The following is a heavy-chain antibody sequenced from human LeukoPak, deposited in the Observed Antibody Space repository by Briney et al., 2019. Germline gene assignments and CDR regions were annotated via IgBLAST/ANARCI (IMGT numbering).Heavy chain of an antibody. CDR3: ARDPGVRWLVGFDY. Sequence: GGSLRLSCAASGFTFSSYGMHWVRQAPGKGLEWVAVIWYDGSNKYYADSVRGRFTISRDNSKNTLYLQMDSLRAEDTAVYYCARDPGVRWLVGFDYWGQGTLVTVSS. V-gene: IGHV3-33*01. J-gene: IGHJ4*02. CDR1: GFTFSSYG. D-gene: IGHD6-19*01. CDR2: IWYDGSNK.